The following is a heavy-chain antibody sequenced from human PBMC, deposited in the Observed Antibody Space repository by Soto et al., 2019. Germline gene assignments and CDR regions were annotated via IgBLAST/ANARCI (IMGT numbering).Heavy chain of an antibody. J-gene: IGHJ5*02. V-gene: IGHV3-23*01. CDR2: VSGSGGST. CDR3: AKGGWNGWFDP. CDR1: GFTFSNSA. Sequence: EVQLLESGGGLVQPGASLTLSCAASGFTFSNSAMSWVRQAPGKGLEWVSAVSGSGGSTYYADSVRGRFTISRDNSKNTLYLQMNTLRAEDTAVYYCAKGGWNGWFDPWGQGALVTVSS. D-gene: IGHD1-1*01.